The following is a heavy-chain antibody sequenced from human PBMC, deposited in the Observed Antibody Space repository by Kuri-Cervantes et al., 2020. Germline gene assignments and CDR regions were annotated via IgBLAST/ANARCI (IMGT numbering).Heavy chain of an antibody. CDR1: GFTFSTYW. J-gene: IGHJ4*02. CDR3: ARSRPSSCFDY. V-gene: IGHV3-7*01. CDR2: IKQDGSNK. Sequence: GESLKISCAASGFTFSTYWMSWVRQAPGKGLEWVANIKQDGSNKYYADSVKGRFTISRDNSKNTLYLQMNSLRAEDTAVYYCARSRPSSCFDYWGQGTLVTVSS. D-gene: IGHD6-13*01.